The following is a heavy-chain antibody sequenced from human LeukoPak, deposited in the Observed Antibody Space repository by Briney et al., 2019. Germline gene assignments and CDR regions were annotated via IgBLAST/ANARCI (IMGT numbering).Heavy chain of an antibody. V-gene: IGHV3-21*01. D-gene: IGHD1-26*01. Sequence: GGPLRLSCVASGLTFSSYWMNWVRQAPGKGLEWVSSISSSSSYIYYADSVKGRFTISRDNAKNSLYLQMNSLRAEDTALYYCARGLVGATYFDYWGQGTLVTVSS. J-gene: IGHJ4*02. CDR3: ARGLVGATYFDY. CDR2: ISSSSSYI. CDR1: GLTFSSYW.